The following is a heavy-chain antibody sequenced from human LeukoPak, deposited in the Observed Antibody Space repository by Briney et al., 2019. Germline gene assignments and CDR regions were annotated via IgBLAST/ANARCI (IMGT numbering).Heavy chain of an antibody. CDR1: GFTFSSYA. CDR3: AEDYGDYVGHFDY. Sequence: GGSLRLSCAASGFTFSSYAMSWVRQAPGKGLEWVSAISGSGGSTYYADSVKGRFTISRDNSKNTLYLQMNSLRAEDTAVYYCAEDYGDYVGHFDYWGQGTLVTVSS. CDR2: ISGSGGST. D-gene: IGHD4-17*01. V-gene: IGHV3-23*01. J-gene: IGHJ4*02.